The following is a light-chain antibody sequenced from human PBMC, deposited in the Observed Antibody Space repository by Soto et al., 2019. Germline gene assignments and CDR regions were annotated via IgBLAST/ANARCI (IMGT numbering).Light chain of an antibody. J-gene: IGLJ1*01. V-gene: IGLV2-14*03. Sequence: QSVLTQPASVSGSPGQSVTISCAGSSDDVGAYDLVSWYQQHPGQAPKVLIYKVTHRPAGVSNRFSASKSGNTASLTISGRQAEDEANYFCSSYTSNSRVFGTGTKLTVL. CDR2: KVT. CDR1: SDDVGAYDL. CDR3: SSYTSNSRV.